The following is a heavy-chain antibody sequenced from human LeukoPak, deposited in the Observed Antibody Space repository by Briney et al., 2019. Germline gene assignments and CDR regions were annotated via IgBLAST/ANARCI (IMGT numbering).Heavy chain of an antibody. J-gene: IGHJ4*02. CDR1: GYTFSDYY. CDR3: AGVYYDGSGSFDY. CDR2: INPNSGGT. Sequence: GASVKVSCKASGYTFSDYYMHWVRQAPGQGLEWMGWINPNSGGTKYAQKFQGRVTMTRDTSIGTAYMELSRLRSDDTAVYYCAGVYYDGSGSFDYWGQGTLVTVSS. D-gene: IGHD3-22*01. V-gene: IGHV1-2*02.